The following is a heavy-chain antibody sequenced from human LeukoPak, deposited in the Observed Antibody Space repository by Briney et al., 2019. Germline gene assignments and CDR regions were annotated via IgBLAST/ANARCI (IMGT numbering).Heavy chain of an antibody. J-gene: IGHJ4*02. CDR1: GFNLGSHS. V-gene: IGHV3-21*04. Sequence: GGSLRLSCVASGFNLGSHSMEWVRQAPGKGLEWVSSMDSSSTYIYYADSVKGRFTMSRDNARNSLYLQMNSLRAEDTALYYCAKDIYYDSSGYYGPFDYWGQGTLVTVSS. D-gene: IGHD3-22*01. CDR3: AKDIYYDSSGYYGPFDY. CDR2: MDSSSTYI.